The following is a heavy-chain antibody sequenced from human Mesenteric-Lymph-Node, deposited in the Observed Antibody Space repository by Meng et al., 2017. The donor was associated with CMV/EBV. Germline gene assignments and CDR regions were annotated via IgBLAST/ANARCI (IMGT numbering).Heavy chain of an antibody. CDR3: ARDAIPGSSQFYFDY. CDR1: GYTLFTYG. Sequence: SGYTLFTYGFRWLRHAPVQVLECMRWISTYNGTTHYDQTFQARLTLTTDASTDTAYMELRSLRSDDTAVYFCARDAIPGSSQFYFDYWG. D-gene: IGHD2-2*02. J-gene: IGHJ4*01. CDR2: ISTYNGTT. V-gene: IGHV1-18*01.